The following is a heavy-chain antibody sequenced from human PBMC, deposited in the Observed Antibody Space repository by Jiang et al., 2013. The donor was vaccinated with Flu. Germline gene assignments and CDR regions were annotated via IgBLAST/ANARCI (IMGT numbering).Heavy chain of an antibody. CDR3: AKRAPASYYYYSGSFTEPLDY. Sequence: VQLLESGGGLVQPGGSLRISCAASGFTFSSYAMSWVRQAPGKGLEWVSVISGSGDSTYYADSVKGRFTISRDNSKNTLYLQMGSLRAEDTAVYYCAKRAPASYYYYSGSFTEPLDYWGQGTLVTVSS. CDR1: GFTFSSYA. CDR2: ISGSGDST. V-gene: IGHV3-23*01. J-gene: IGHJ4*02. D-gene: IGHD3-10*01.